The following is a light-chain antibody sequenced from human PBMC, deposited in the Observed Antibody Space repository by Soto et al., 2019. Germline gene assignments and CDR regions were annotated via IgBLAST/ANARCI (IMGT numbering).Light chain of an antibody. J-gene: IGKJ3*01. CDR2: AAS. Sequence: DIQMTQSPSSLSASVGDRVTITCRASQSISSYLNWYQHKPGKAPKLLIYAASSLQSGVPSRFSGSGSGTDFTLTISSLQPEDFATYYCQQSYSTFFTFGPGTKVDIK. V-gene: IGKV1-39*01. CDR3: QQSYSTFFT. CDR1: QSISSY.